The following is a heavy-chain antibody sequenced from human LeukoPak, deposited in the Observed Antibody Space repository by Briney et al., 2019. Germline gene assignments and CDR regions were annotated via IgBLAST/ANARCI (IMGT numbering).Heavy chain of an antibody. Sequence: GGSLRLSCAASGFTFSRYWMSWVRQAPGKGLEWVANVKQDGSEEYYVDSVKGRFTISRDNAKNSLYLQMNSLRVEDTAVYYCARDGSGWSVYWGQGTLVTVSS. J-gene: IGHJ4*02. D-gene: IGHD6-19*01. CDR3: ARDGSGWSVY. V-gene: IGHV3-7*01. CDR1: GFTFSRYW. CDR2: VKQDGSEE.